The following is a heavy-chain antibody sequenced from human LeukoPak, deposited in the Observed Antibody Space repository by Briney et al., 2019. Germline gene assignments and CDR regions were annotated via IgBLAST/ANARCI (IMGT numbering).Heavy chain of an antibody. CDR2: IYYSGST. CDR3: ARARYCSGGSCYDPFDY. J-gene: IGHJ4*02. Sequence: SETLSLTCTVSGGSISSYYWSRIRQPPGKGLEWIGYIYYSGSTNYNPSLKSRVTISVDTSKNQFSLKLSSVTAADTAVYYCARARYCSGGSCYDPFDYWGQGTLVTVSS. D-gene: IGHD2-15*01. CDR1: GGSISSYY. V-gene: IGHV4-59*01.